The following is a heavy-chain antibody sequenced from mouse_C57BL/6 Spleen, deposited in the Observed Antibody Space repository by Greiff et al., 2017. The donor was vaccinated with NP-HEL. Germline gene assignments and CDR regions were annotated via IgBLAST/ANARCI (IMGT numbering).Heavy chain of an antibody. CDR1: GYAFSSSW. CDR2: IYPGDGDT. CDR3: AREVPLYYAMDY. Sequence: VQVVESGPELVKPGASVKISCKASGYAFSSSWMNWVKQRPGKGLEWIGRIYPGDGDTNYNGKFKGKATLTADKSSSTAYMQLSSLTSEDSAVYFCAREVPLYYAMDYWGQGTSVTVSS. D-gene: IGHD2-14*01. V-gene: IGHV1-82*01. J-gene: IGHJ4*01.